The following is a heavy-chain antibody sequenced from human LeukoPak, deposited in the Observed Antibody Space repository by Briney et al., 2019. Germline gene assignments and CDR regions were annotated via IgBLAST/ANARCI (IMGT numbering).Heavy chain of an antibody. V-gene: IGHV4-39*01. CDR2: IYYSGST. J-gene: IGHJ4*02. CDR1: GGSISSSSYY. D-gene: IGHD3-10*01. Sequence: PSEALSLTCTVSGGSISSSSYYWGWIRQPPGKGLEWIGSIYYSGSTYYNPSLKSRVTISVDTSKNQFSLKLSSVTAADTAVYYCARHNYGSGSSFDYWGQGTLVTVSS. CDR3: ARHNYGSGSSFDY.